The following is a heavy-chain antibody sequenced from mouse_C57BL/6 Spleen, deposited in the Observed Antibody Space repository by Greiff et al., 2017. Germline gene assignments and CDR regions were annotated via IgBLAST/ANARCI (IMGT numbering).Heavy chain of an antibody. CDR2: INPNNGGT. CDR3: ARSRDYDGRGFAY. CDR1: GYTFTDYN. Sequence: VQLQQSGPELVKPGASVKIPCKASGYTFTDYNMDWVKQSHGKSLEWIGDINPNNGGTIYNQKFKGKATLTVDKSSSTAYMELRSLTSEDTAVYYCARSRDYDGRGFAYWGQGTLVTVSA. D-gene: IGHD2-4*01. J-gene: IGHJ3*01. V-gene: IGHV1-18*01.